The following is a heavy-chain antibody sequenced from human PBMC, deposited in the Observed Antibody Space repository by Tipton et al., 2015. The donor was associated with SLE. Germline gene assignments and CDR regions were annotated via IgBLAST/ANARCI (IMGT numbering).Heavy chain of an antibody. Sequence: STRLSCAASTSTLNNFEMNWVRQAPGKGLEWLSYITSSGTTIYYADSVKGRFTISRDNAKNSLYLQMSNLRAEDTAVYYCASAQIAAKAFDIWGQGTMVTVSS. J-gene: IGHJ3*02. D-gene: IGHD6-25*01. CDR3: ASAQIAAKAFDI. CDR1: TSTLNNFE. CDR2: ITSSGTTI. V-gene: IGHV3-48*03.